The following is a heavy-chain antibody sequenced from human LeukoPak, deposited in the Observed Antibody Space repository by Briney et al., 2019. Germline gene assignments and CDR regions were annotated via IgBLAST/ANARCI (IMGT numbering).Heavy chain of an antibody. CDR1: GFTFSDYY. V-gene: IGHV3-11*03. J-gene: IGHJ5*02. D-gene: IGHD5-18*01. CDR3: ARRLGYNYGYPFDN. Sequence: KPGGSLRLSCAASGFTFSDYYMSWIRQAPGTGLEWVSYISSSGSYTNYADSVKGRFNISRDNAKKSLYLQMNSLRAEDTAVYYCARRLGYNYGYPFDNWGQGTLVTVSS. CDR2: ISSSGSYT.